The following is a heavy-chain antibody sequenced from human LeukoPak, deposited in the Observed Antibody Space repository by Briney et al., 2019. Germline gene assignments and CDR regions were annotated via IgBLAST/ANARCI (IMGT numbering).Heavy chain of an antibody. Sequence: SETLSLTCSVSGGSISGSYWGWIRLPPGEGPEWIATIHYSGRTYYKPSLKSRVTISADTSKNQFILKLSSVTASDTAVYYCVRHDCIDSNCNINWFGPWGRGILVTVSP. CDR1: GGSISGSY. CDR3: VRHDCIDSNCNINWFGP. V-gene: IGHV4-39*01. CDR2: IHYSGRT. D-gene: IGHD2-15*01. J-gene: IGHJ5*02.